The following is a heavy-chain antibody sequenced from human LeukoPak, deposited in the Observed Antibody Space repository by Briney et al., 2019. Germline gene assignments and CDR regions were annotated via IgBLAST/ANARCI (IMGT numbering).Heavy chain of an antibody. J-gene: IGHJ4*02. D-gene: IGHD6-13*01. CDR3: AKVDGVRAAPGRGRVDS. CDR1: GFTVSSNY. V-gene: IGHV3-23*01. Sequence: PGGSLRLSCAASGFTVSSNYLTWVRQAPGKGLEWVSGMSGSGGTTYDADSVKGRFTVSRDNSKSTLYLQLNSLRVEDTAVYYCAKVDGVRAAPGRGRVDSWGQGTLVNVSS. CDR2: MSGSGGTT.